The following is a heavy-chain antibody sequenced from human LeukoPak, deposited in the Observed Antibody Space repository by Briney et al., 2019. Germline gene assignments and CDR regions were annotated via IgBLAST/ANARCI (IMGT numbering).Heavy chain of an antibody. Sequence: SETLSLTCTVSGGSISTYYWSWIRQPPGKGLEWIGYIYYSGSTNYSPSLKSRVTISVDTSKNQFSLELSSVTAADTAVYYCARGYSYGYPRWYFDLWGRGTLVTVSS. D-gene: IGHD5-18*01. CDR3: ARGYSYGYPRWYFDL. CDR1: GGSISTYY. CDR2: IYYSGST. V-gene: IGHV4-59*01. J-gene: IGHJ2*01.